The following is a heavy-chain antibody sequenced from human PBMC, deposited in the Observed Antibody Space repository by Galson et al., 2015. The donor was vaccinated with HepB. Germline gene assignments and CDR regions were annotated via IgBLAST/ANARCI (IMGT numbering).Heavy chain of an antibody. CDR2: IIPIFGTA. D-gene: IGHD3-22*01. CDR1: GGTFSSHA. CDR3: AVSVVVVEHYYGMDV. Sequence: SVKVSCKASGGTFSSHAISWVRQAPGQGLEWMGEIIPIFGTAKYSQKFQGRVTTTADESTSTAYMELSRLRSEDTAVYYCAVSVVVVEHYYGMDVWGQGTTVTVSS. V-gene: IGHV1-69*13. J-gene: IGHJ6*02.